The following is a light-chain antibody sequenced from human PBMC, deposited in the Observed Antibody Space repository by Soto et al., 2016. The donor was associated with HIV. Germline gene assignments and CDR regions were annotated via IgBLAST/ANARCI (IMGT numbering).Light chain of an antibody. V-gene: IGKV2-28*01. CDR3: MQGTHWPST. CDR2: LGS. J-gene: IGKJ1*01. CDR1: QSLRKSNGYTY. Sequence: DIVMTQSPLSLSVNLGEPASISCRSSQSLRKSNGYTYLDWYVQKPGQSPQLLIYLGSNRASGVPDRFSGSGSGTDFTLKITRVEAEDVGVYYCMQGTHWPSTFGQGTKVEIK.